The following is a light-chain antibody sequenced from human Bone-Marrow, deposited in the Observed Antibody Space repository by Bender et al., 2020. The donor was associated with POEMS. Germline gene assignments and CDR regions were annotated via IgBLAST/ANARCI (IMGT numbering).Light chain of an antibody. V-gene: IGLV2-14*03. CDR3: QSYDNSLGGWV. CDR2: GVS. J-gene: IGLJ3*02. CDR1: SSDVGGYNY. Sequence: QSALTQPASVSGSPGQSITISCTGTSSDVGGYNYVSWYQQHPGKAPKLMIFGVSNRPSGVPDRFSGSKSGTSASLAITGLQAEDEGDYYCQSYDNSLGGWVFGGGTKLTVL.